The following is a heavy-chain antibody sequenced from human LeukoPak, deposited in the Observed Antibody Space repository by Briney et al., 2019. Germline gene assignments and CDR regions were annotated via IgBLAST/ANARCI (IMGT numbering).Heavy chain of an antibody. CDR1: GFTVSSNY. CDR2: IYSGGST. Sequence: GGSLRLSCAASGFTVSSNYMSWVRQALGKGVEWVSVIYSGGSTYYADSVKGRFTISRDNSKNTLYLQMNSLRAEDTAVYYCAKGSLRIQLWLLFDYWGQGTLVTVSS. J-gene: IGHJ4*02. CDR3: AKGSLRIQLWLLFDY. D-gene: IGHD5-18*01. V-gene: IGHV3-53*01.